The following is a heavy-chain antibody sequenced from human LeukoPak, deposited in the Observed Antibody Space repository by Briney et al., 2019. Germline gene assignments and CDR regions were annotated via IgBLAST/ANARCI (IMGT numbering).Heavy chain of an antibody. CDR1: GFTFSDYY. V-gene: IGHV3-11*01. CDR2: ISISGSTI. J-gene: IGHJ6*03. CDR3: ARGVAARYYYCMDV. D-gene: IGHD6-6*01. Sequence: GGSLRLSCAASGFTFSDYYMSWIRQAPGKGLEWVSYISISGSTIYYADSVKGRFTISRDNAKNSLYLQMNSLRAEDTAVYYCARGVAARYYYCMDVWGKGTTVTVSS.